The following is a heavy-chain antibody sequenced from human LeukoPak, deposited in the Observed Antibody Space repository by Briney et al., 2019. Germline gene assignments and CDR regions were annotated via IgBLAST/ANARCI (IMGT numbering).Heavy chain of an antibody. V-gene: IGHV1-46*01. CDR1: GYSFATYL. Sequence: GASVKVPCKASGYSFATYLVHWVRQAPGQGLEWMGFIDPNGGHPRYAQNFQGRVTLTRDTSTSTVYMELNSLRSEDTAVYYCARDFVVLPDTRGMDVWGQGTTVTVSS. D-gene: IGHD2-2*01. CDR2: IDPNGGHP. CDR3: ARDFVVLPDTRGMDV. J-gene: IGHJ6*02.